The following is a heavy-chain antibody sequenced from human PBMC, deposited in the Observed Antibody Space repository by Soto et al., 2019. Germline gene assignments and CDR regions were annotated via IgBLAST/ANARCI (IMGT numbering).Heavy chain of an antibody. J-gene: IGHJ4*02. V-gene: IGHV3-23*01. CDR3: TTGSTSTKNY. D-gene: IGHD3-10*01. CDR2: ISGNGGST. Sequence: GGSLRLSCAASGFTFSKYAMSWVRQAPGKGLEWVSAISGNGGSTYYVDSVKGRFTISRDNSKNTLYLQMNSLKTEDTAVYYCTTGSTSTKNYWGQGTLVTVSS. CDR1: GFTFSKYA.